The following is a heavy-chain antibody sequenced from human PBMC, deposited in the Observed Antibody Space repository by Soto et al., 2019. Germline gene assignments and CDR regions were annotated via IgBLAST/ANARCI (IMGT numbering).Heavy chain of an antibody. CDR1: GYTFTNYW. CDR3: ARVWEMATVAACDY. CDR2: IYPGDSDT. Sequence: PGASLKISCRVSGYTFTNYWIAWVRQMPGKGLEWMGIIYPGDSDTRYSPSFQGQVTISVDKSINTAYLQWSSLKASDSAMYYCARVWEMATVAACDYWGQGTLVTVSS. J-gene: IGHJ4*02. D-gene: IGHD6-13*01. V-gene: IGHV5-51*01.